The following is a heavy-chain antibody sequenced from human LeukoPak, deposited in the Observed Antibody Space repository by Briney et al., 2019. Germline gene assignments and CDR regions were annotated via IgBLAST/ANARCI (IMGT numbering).Heavy chain of an antibody. CDR1: AYTFTTYY. D-gene: IGHD3-10*01. Sequence: ASVKVSCKSSAYTFTTYYIHWVRQAPGQGLEWIGMIYPSTGSTYYAQRFQGRVTMTRDTSTSTVYMELGSPTSDDTAVYYCAGDWRIALVRGVINVPGGMNVWGQGTTVTVSS. CDR2: IYPSTGST. V-gene: IGHV1-46*01. CDR3: AGDWRIALVRGVINVPGGMNV. J-gene: IGHJ6*02.